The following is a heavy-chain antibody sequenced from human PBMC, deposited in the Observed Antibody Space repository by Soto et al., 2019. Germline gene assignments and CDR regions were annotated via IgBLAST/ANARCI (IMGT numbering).Heavy chain of an antibody. J-gene: IGHJ4*02. CDR2: MNPSDGRT. V-gene: IGHV1-46*01. CDR3: EGAQDYGDLY. Sequence: QVHLVQSGAEVKKPGASVKVSCKASGYTFTKNYMHWGRQAPGQGLEWMGIMNPSDGRTSYAQKFQGSVPTTRATSPCTVYMAVSSVSSEDTAVYYYEGAQDYGDLYWSQRTL. CDR1: GYTFTKNY. D-gene: IGHD4-17*01.